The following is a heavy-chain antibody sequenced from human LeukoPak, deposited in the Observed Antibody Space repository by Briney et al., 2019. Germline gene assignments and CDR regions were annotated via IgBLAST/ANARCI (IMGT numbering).Heavy chain of an antibody. CDR1: GYTFTSSD. CDR3: ASNIVVVPAAIVR. J-gene: IGHJ4*02. V-gene: IGHV1-8*01. CDR2: MNPNSGNT. D-gene: IGHD2-2*02. Sequence: ASVKVSCKASGYTFTSSDINWVRQATGQGLELMGWMNPNSGNTGYAQKFQGRVTMTRNTSISTAYMELSSLRSEDTAVYYCASNIVVVPAAIVRWGQGTLVTVSS.